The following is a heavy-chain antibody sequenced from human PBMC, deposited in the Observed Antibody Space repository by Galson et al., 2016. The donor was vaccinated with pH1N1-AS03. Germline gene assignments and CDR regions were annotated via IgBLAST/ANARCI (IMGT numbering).Heavy chain of an antibody. CDR2: VYRSGST. Sequence: LSLTCAVSGGSVSDNNWWSWVRQPPGKGLEWIGEVYRSGSTNYNPSLKSRVTISLDKSKNQLSLRLTSVTAADTAVYYCATAYWSVPTPGTYVAFDIWGQGTTGTVSS. D-gene: IGHD3-3*01. CDR3: ATAYWSVPTPGTYVAFDI. J-gene: IGHJ3*02. CDR1: GGSVSDNNW. V-gene: IGHV4-4*02.